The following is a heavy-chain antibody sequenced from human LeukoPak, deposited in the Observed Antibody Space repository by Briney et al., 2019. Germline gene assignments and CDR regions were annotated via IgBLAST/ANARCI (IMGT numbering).Heavy chain of an antibody. V-gene: IGHV4-34*01. D-gene: IGHD2-2*02. CDR1: GGSISSYY. J-gene: IGHJ3*02. Sequence: SETLSLTCTVSGGSISSYYWSWIRQPPGKGPEWIGEINHSGSTNYNPSLKSRVTISVDTSKNQFSLKLSSVTAADTAVYYCAKDPYNIWGQGTMVTVSS. CDR3: AKDPYNI. CDR2: INHSGST.